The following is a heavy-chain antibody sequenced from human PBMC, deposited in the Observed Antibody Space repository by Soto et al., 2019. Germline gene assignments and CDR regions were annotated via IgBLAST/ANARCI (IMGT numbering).Heavy chain of an antibody. J-gene: IGHJ6*02. V-gene: IGHV3-74*03. D-gene: IGHD2-2*01. Sequence: EVQLVESGGGLVQPGGSLRLSCSASGFNFSRYWTHWVRQVPGRGLVWVSHINSDGSRTPYADSVKGRFTISRDNAKNTLYLQMNSLRAEDTAVYYCARDLSSCSSARCYSYYYGMDVWGQGTTVTVSS. CDR2: INSDGSRT. CDR1: GFNFSRYW. CDR3: ARDLSSCSSARCYSYYYGMDV.